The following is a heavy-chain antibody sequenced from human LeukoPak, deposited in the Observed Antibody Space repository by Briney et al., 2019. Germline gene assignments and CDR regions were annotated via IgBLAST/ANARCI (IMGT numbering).Heavy chain of an antibody. V-gene: IGHV4-34*01. D-gene: IGHD3-22*01. CDR3: LSTPLTYYYDSSGYSREPN. J-gene: IGHJ4*02. Sequence: SETLSLTCAVYGGSLSGYYWSWIRQPPGKGLEWIGEINHSGSTNYNPSLKSRVTVSIDTSKNQFSLNLNSVTAADTAVYYCLSTPLTYYYDSSGYSREPNWGQGTLVTVSS. CDR1: GGSLSGYY. CDR2: INHSGST.